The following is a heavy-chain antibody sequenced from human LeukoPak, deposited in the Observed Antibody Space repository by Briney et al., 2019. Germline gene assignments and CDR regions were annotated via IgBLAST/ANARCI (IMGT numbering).Heavy chain of an antibody. CDR1: GYTFNGYY. CDR2: INPDSGGT. V-gene: IGHV1-2*02. D-gene: IGHD6-6*01. J-gene: IGHJ5*02. Sequence: GASVKVSCKATGYTFNGYYMHWVRQAPGQGLEWLGWINPDSGGTDTPQKFQGRVTMTRDASISTAYMELNNLTSDDTAVDYCARVRDFSRSPFDWFDPWGQGTLVTVSS. CDR3: ARVRDFSRSPFDWFDP.